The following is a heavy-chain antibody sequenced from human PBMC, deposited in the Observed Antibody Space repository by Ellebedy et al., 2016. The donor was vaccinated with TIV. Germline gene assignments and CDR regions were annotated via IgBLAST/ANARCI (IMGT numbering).Heavy chain of an antibody. V-gene: IGHV1-8*01. Sequence: ASVKVSCXASGEDRTTFDINWVRQATGRGLEWLGWMNPNSGDTGYALNLQGRVIMTWDTSTRTGYMELTSLRSEDTAVYYCAKRVGMDVWGPGTTVTVSS. CDR3: AKRVGMDV. J-gene: IGHJ6*02. CDR1: GEDRTTFD. CDR2: MNPNSGDT.